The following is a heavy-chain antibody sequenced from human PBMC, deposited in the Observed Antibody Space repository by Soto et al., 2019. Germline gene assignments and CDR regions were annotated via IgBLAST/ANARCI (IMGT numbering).Heavy chain of an antibody. V-gene: IGHV1-8*01. CDR2: MDPNSGST. J-gene: IGHJ6*02. Sequence: ASVKVSCKASGYTFTTYDINWVQRAPGQGLEWLGWMDPNSGSTGYAQNFQGRITMTRNISRNTAHMELSSLQSEDTAVYYCARERKFDFWRKGLDVWGQGTTVTVSS. CDR1: GYTFTTYD. CDR3: ARERKFDFWRKGLDV. D-gene: IGHD3-3*01.